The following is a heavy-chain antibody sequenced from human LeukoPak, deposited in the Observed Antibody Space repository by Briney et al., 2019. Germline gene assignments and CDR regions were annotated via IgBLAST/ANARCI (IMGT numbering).Heavy chain of an antibody. V-gene: IGHV3-30-3*01. CDR2: ISYDGSNK. J-gene: IGHJ6*02. D-gene: IGHD2-2*02. CDR3: ARDHQGYCSSTSCYTNYYYGMDV. Sequence: GGSLRLSCAASGFTFSSYAMHWVRQAPGKGLEWVAVISYDGSNKYYADSVKGRFTISRDNSKNTLYLQMNSLRAEDTAVYYCARDHQGYCSSTSCYTNYYYGMDVWGQGTTVTVSS. CDR1: GFTFSSYA.